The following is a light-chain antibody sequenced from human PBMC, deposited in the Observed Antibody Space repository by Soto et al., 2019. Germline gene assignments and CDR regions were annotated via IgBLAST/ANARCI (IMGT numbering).Light chain of an antibody. Sequence: QSVLTQPRSVSGSPGQSVTISCTGTSSDVGGYNYVSWYQQHPGTAPKLLIYDVSKRPSGVPDRFSGSKSGTSASLAITGLQAEDEADYYCQSYDSSLSGEVFGTGTKVTVL. CDR2: DVS. V-gene: IGLV2-11*01. CDR1: SSDVGGYNY. J-gene: IGLJ1*01. CDR3: QSYDSSLSGEV.